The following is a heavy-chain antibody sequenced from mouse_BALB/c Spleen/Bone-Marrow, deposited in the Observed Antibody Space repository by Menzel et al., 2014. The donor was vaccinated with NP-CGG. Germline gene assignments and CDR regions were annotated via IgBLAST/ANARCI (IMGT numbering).Heavy chain of an antibody. Sequence: QVHVKQSGSELRSPGSSVKLSCKAFDSEVFPITYMSWVRQKPGHGFEWIGDILPSIGRTIYGQNFADKATLDADTVANTAYLELNGLTSEDSAIYYCARLYGNTFDYWGQGTTLTVSS. CDR3: ARLYGNTFDY. V-gene: IGHV15-2*02. D-gene: IGHD1-1*01. CDR2: ILPSIGRT. CDR1: DSEVFPITY. J-gene: IGHJ2*01.